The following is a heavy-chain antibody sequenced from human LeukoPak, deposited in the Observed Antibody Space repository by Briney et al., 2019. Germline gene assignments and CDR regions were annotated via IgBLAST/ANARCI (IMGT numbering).Heavy chain of an antibody. Sequence: SETLSLTCDVSGGSISSGLYSWSWIRQPLGKGLEWIGYIYHTGSTYYNPSLKSRVTISVDTSKNQFSLRLSSVTAADTAVYYCARLQYCSGTSCYWFDPWGQGTLVTVSS. CDR2: IYHTGST. CDR1: GGSISSGLYS. CDR3: ARLQYCSGTSCYWFDP. V-gene: IGHV4-30-2*01. J-gene: IGHJ5*02. D-gene: IGHD2-2*01.